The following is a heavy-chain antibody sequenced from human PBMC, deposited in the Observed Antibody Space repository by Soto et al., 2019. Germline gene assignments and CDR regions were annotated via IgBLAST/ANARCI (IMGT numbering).Heavy chain of an antibody. CDR3: ARDRTIVAAGGTHYYYGMDV. Sequence: PSETLSLTCSVSGGSISNYYCSWIRQSPGKGLEWIGYIYYDGSTNYNPSLKSRITISVDTSKNQFSLKLRSVTATDTAVYFCARDRTIVAAGGTHYYYGMDVWGQGTTVT. D-gene: IGHD6-13*01. J-gene: IGHJ6*02. CDR1: GGSISNYY. V-gene: IGHV4-59*01. CDR2: IYYDGST.